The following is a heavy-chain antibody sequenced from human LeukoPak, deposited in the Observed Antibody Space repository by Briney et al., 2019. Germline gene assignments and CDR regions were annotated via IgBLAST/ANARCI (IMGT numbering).Heavy chain of an antibody. CDR2: IKQDGSEK. CDR3: ARELGRYYMDV. CDR1: GFTFSSYW. V-gene: IGHV3-7*01. J-gene: IGHJ6*03. Sequence: PGGSLRLSCAASGFTFSSYWMSWVRQAPGKGLGWVANIKQDGSEKYYVDSVKGRFTISRDNAKNSLYLQMNSLRAEDTAVCYCARELGRYYMDVWGKGTTVTVSS.